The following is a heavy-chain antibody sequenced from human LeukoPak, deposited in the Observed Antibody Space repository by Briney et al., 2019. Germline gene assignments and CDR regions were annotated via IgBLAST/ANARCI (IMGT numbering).Heavy chain of an antibody. CDR1: GDFISSGGYY. D-gene: IGHD3-10*01. CDR2: IYYSGNT. J-gene: IGHJ2*01. CDR3: ARDPLRYFDL. Sequence: SETLSLTCTVSGDFISSGGYYWSWIRQHPGKGLEWIGNIYYSGNTYYNPSLKGRVVISVDTSKNQFSLKLRSVTAADTAVYYCARDPLRYFDLWGRGTLVTVSS. V-gene: IGHV4-31*03.